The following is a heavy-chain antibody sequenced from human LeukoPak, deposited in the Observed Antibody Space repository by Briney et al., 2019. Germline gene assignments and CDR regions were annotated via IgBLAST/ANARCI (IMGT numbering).Heavy chain of an antibody. CDR1: GFTFSSYG. D-gene: IGHD2-2*03. CDR3: AKVLDIVVVPAAIVAFDI. J-gene: IGHJ3*02. V-gene: IGHV3-30*18. Sequence: GRSLRPSCAASGFTFSSYGMHWVRQAPGKGLEWVAVISYDGSNKYYADSVKGRFTISRDNSKNTLYLQMNSLRAEDTAVYYCAKVLDIVVVPAAIVAFDIWGQGTMVTVSS. CDR2: ISYDGSNK.